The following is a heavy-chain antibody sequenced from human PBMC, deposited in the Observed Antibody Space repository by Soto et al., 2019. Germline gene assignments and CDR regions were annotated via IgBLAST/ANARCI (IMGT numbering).Heavy chain of an antibody. CDR2: IGSSSRSI. CDR1: GFTFTGYT. J-gene: IGHJ6*02. V-gene: IGHV3-21*03. CDR3: TTSEMWYGDRPPGV. D-gene: IGHD2-15*01. Sequence: PGGSLRLSCVGSGFTFTGYTMHWVRQAPGKGLEWVSSIGSSSRSIYYADSVKGRFTISRDNAENSLYLQMNSLKIEDTGVYYCTTSEMWYGDRPPGVWGQGTTVTVSS.